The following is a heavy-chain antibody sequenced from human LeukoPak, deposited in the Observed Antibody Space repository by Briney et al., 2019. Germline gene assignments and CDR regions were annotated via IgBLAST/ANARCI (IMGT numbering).Heavy chain of an antibody. CDR1: GFNFKGYT. D-gene: IGHD4/OR15-4a*01. CDR2: ISSTSSYI. CDR3: VRAHYDYGAALDF. Sequence: GGSPRLSCAASGFNFKGYTMNWVRQPPGKGLEWVSFISSTSSYIYYADAVRGRFTISRDNANNSLYLKMNSLTVEDTAVYYCVRAHYDYGAALDFWGQGSLVTVSS. V-gene: IGHV3-21*01. J-gene: IGHJ4*02.